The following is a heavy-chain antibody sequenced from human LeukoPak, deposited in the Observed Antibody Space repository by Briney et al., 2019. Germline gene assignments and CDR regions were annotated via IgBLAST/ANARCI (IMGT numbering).Heavy chain of an antibody. CDR1: GGSISRSSYY. CDR2: IYYSGST. V-gene: IGHV4-61*05. CDR3: ASSHYDILTGSFQNWFDP. Sequence: SETLSLTCTVSGGSISRSSYYWSWIRQPPGKGLEWIGYIYYSGSTNYNPSLKSRVTISVDTSKNQFSLKLSSVTAADTAVYYCASSHYDILTGSFQNWFDPWGQGTLVTVSS. J-gene: IGHJ5*02. D-gene: IGHD3-9*01.